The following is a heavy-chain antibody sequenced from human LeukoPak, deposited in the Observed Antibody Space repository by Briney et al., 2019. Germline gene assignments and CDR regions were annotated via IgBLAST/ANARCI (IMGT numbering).Heavy chain of an antibody. CDR3: ARDRPYYSSSWWDDY. V-gene: IGHV3-53*05. J-gene: IGHJ4*02. D-gene: IGHD6-13*01. Sequence: PGGSLRLSCAASGFTVSSNYMSWVRQAPGKGLEWVSVIYSGGSTYYADSVKGRFTISRDNSKNTLYLQMNSLRAEDTAVYYCARDRPYYSSSWWDDYWGQGTLVTVSS. CDR1: GFTVSSNY. CDR2: IYSGGST.